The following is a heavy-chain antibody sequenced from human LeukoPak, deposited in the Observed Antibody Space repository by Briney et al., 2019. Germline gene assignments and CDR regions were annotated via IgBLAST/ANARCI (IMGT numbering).Heavy chain of an antibody. CDR1: GFTFSNYA. D-gene: IGHD5-12*01. J-gene: IGHJ4*02. CDR2: ISGSSGLT. V-gene: IGHV3-23*01. Sequence: GGSLRLSCAASGFTFSNYAMSWARQAPGRGLEGVSAISGSSGLTYYADSVKGRFTISRDNSKNTLFLQMNSLRAEDTAVYYCARNENSGWGYFDYWGQGTLVTVSS. CDR3: ARNENSGWGYFDY.